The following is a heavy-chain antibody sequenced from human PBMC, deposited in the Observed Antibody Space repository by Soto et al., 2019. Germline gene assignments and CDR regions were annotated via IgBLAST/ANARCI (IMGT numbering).Heavy chain of an antibody. Sequence: ASETLSLTCTVSGGSISSVGYYWSWIRQHPGKGLEWIGYIYYSGSTYYNPSLKSRVTISVDTSKNQFSLKLSSVTAADTAVYYCARGSTSCWYFDLWGRGTLVTVSS. J-gene: IGHJ2*01. CDR1: GGSISSVGYY. D-gene: IGHD2-2*01. V-gene: IGHV4-31*03. CDR2: IYYSGST. CDR3: ARGSTSCWYFDL.